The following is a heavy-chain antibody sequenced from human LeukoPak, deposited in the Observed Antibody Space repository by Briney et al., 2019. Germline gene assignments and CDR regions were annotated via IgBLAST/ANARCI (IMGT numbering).Heavy chain of an antibody. CDR2: MNPNSGNT. CDR3: ARRMAVAGYCSSTSCPRTYWGFDP. V-gene: IGHV1-8*01. CDR1: GYTFTSYD. Sequence: ASVKVSCKASGYTFTSYDINWVRQATGQGLEWMGWMNPNSGNTGYAQKFQGRVTMTRNTSISTAYMELSSLRSEDTAVYYCARRMAVAGYCSSTSCPRTYWGFDPWGQGTLVTVSS. J-gene: IGHJ5*02. D-gene: IGHD2-2*01.